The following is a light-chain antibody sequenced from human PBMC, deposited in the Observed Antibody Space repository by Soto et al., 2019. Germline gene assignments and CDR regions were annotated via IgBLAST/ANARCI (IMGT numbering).Light chain of an antibody. CDR1: KSVSTNY. Sequence: EIVLTQSPGTLSLSPGERATLSFRASKSVSTNYLACYQQKPGQAPRLLIYGASNRATGIPDRFSGSGSGTDFTLTISRLEPEDFAVYYCQQYGSSGTFGQGTKVDIK. J-gene: IGKJ1*01. CDR2: GAS. V-gene: IGKV3-20*01. CDR3: QQYGSSGT.